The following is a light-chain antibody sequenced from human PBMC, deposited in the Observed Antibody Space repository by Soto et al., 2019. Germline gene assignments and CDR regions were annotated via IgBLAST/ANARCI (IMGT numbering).Light chain of an antibody. V-gene: IGKV3-20*01. Sequence: EIVLTQSPGTLSLSPGERATLSCRASQSISSNYLAWYQQTPGQAPRLLIYDASSRAAGIPDRFSGSGSGTDFTLTISRLEPEDFGVYYCLQYGGSPRTFGQGTKVEIK. CDR3: LQYGGSPRT. CDR1: QSISSNY. J-gene: IGKJ1*01. CDR2: DAS.